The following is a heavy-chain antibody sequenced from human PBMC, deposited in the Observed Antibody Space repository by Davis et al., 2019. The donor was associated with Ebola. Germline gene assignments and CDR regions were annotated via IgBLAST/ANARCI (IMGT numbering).Heavy chain of an antibody. CDR3: TLSSQLVDY. J-gene: IGHJ4*02. Sequence: GESLKISCAASGFTFSSYAMSWVRQAPGKGLEWVSAISGSGGSTYYADSVKGRFTISRDNSKNTLYLQMNSLKTEDTAVYYCTLSSQLVDYWGQGTLVTVSS. CDR1: GFTFSSYA. D-gene: IGHD3-16*02. V-gene: IGHV3-23*01. CDR2: ISGSGGST.